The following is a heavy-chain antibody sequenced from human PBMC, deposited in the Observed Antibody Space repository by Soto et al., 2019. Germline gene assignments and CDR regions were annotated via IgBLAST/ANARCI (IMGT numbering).Heavy chain of an antibody. D-gene: IGHD1-1*01. CDR3: ARGSQLERDALDI. CDR2: IYYTGHT. Sequence: QVQLQESGPGLVKPSQTLSLTCSVSGVSINSGGYYWSWIRHHPGKGLEWIGYIYYTGHTFYNASLKSRVAMSLVTSKNQFFLKRSSVTAADTAVYYCARGSQLERDALDIWGQGTMVTVSS. J-gene: IGHJ3*02. V-gene: IGHV4-31*03. CDR1: GVSINSGGYY.